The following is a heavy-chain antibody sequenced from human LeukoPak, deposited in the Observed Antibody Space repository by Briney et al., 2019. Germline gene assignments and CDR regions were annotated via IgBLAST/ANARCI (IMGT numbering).Heavy chain of an antibody. J-gene: IGHJ1*01. D-gene: IGHD6-19*01. V-gene: IGHV4-59*08. CDR2: IYYSGST. CDR1: GGSISSYY. Sequence: SETLSLTCTVSGGSISSYYWSWIRQPPGKGLEWIGYIYYSGSTNYNPSLKSRVTISVDTSKNQFSLKLSSATAADTAVYYCARHGWSREYFQHWGQGTLVTVSS. CDR3: ARHGWSREYFQH.